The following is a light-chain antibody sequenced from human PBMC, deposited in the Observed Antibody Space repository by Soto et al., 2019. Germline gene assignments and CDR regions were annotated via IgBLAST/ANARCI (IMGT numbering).Light chain of an antibody. CDR2: GAS. J-gene: IGKJ2*01. V-gene: IGKV3-15*01. CDR1: QSVSDN. Sequence: EIVMTQSPATLSVSPGERVTLSCMASQSVSDNLAWYQQKPGQAPRLLIYGASTKATTIPARFSGNESGTEFTLTISSLQSEDFAVYYCQQSNNWPYTFGQGTKLDIK. CDR3: QQSNNWPYT.